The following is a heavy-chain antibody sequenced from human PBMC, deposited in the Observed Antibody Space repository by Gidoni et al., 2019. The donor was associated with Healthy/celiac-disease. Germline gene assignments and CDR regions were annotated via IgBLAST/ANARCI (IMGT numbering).Heavy chain of an antibody. J-gene: IGHJ4*02. CDR3: AKDKYDFWSGYSHFDY. V-gene: IGHV3-9*01. CDR2: ISWNSGSI. D-gene: IGHD3-3*01. Sequence: EVHLVESGGGLVQPGRSLRVSCAASGFTFADFAMHWFRQAPGKGLEGVSGISWNSGSIGYADPVKGRFTISRDNAKNFLYLQMNSLRAEDTALYYCAKDKYDFWSGYSHFDYWGQGTLVTVSS. CDR1: GFTFADFA.